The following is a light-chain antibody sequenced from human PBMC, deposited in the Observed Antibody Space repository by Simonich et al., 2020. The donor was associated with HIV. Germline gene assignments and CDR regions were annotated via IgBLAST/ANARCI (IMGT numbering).Light chain of an antibody. CDR1: QSVSCN. Sequence: EIVMTQSPATLSVSPGERATLSCRASQSVSCNFAGYQQKPGLAPRLLIYAASTRATGIPARFSGSGSGTEFTLVISSMQSEDFAVYYCQQYNNWWTFGQGTKVEIK. CDR2: AAS. V-gene: IGKV3-15*01. J-gene: IGKJ1*01. CDR3: QQYNNWWT.